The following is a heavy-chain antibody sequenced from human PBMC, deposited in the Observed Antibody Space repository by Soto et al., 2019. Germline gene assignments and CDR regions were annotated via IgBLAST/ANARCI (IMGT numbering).Heavy chain of an antibody. Sequence: SETLSLTCTVSGGSISSYYWSWIRQPPGKGLEWIGYIYYSGSTNYNPSLKSRVTISVDTSKNQFSLKLSSVTAADTAVYYCARGIITIFGVVPSHYYKDVWGKGTTVTVSS. J-gene: IGHJ6*03. CDR3: ARGIITIFGVVPSHYYKDV. V-gene: IGHV4-59*01. CDR2: IYYSGST. CDR1: GGSISSYY. D-gene: IGHD3-3*01.